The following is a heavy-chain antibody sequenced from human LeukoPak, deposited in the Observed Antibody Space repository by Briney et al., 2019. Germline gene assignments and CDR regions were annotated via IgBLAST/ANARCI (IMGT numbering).Heavy chain of an antibody. D-gene: IGHD5-24*01. J-gene: IGHJ5*02. CDR2: ISSSSSYI. CDR3: AKVLEKAYDL. CDR1: RFTFSSYS. Sequence: PGGSLRLSCAASRFTFSSYSMNWARQAPGKGREWVSSISSSSSYIYQADSVKGRFTISRDNAKNSLYLQMNSLRAEDTAVYYCAKVLEKAYDLWGQGTLVTVSS. V-gene: IGHV3-21*04.